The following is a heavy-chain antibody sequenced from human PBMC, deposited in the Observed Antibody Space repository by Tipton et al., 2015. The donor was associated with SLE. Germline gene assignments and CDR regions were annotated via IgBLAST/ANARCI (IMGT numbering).Heavy chain of an antibody. CDR3: AIQTRIAAAGLCG. CDR1: GFTFSSYA. Sequence: GSLRLSCAASGFTFSSYATSWVRQAPGKGLEWVSAISGSGGSTYYADSVKGRFTTSRDNSKNTLYLQMNSLRAEDTAVYYCAIQTRIAAAGLCGWGQGTLVTVSS. J-gene: IGHJ4*02. D-gene: IGHD6-13*01. CDR2: ISGSGGST. V-gene: IGHV3-23*01.